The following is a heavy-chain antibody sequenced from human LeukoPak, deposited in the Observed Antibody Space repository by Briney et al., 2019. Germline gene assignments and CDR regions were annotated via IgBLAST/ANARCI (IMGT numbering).Heavy chain of an antibody. CDR3: ARATYHSTSWYKAGYYSYYIDV. J-gene: IGHJ6*03. CDR2: FNHSGST. D-gene: IGHD6-13*01. V-gene: IGHV4-34*01. Sequence: KPSETLSLTCSVYGGSFSGYYWSWVRQPPAKGLGWVGEFNHSGSTNYNPSLKSQVNISVDTYKNQFSLKMSSVTAEATAVYYCARATYHSTSWYKAGYYSYYIDVWGKGTTVTVSS. CDR1: GGSFSGYY.